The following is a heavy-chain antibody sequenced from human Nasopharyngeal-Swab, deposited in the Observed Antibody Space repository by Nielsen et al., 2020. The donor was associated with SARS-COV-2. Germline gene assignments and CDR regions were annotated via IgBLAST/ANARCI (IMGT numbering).Heavy chain of an antibody. D-gene: IGHD2-15*01. CDR2: IYHSGST. Sequence: RQAPGKGLEWIGYIYHSGSTNYNPSLRSRVTISVDTSKNQFSLKLSSVTAADTAVYYCARGPGLLLGYYYYYGMDVWGQGTTVTVSS. V-gene: IGHV4-34*01. CDR3: ARGPGLLLGYYYYYGMDV. J-gene: IGHJ6*02.